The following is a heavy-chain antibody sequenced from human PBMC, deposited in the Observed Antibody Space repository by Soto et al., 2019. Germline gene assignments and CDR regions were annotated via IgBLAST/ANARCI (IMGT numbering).Heavy chain of an antibody. D-gene: IGHD2-21*01. V-gene: IGHV3-30*01. CDR3: ARVHCTTELCSGLYFYYALDV. CDR2: ISSDGKNT. J-gene: IGHJ6*02. CDR1: VFTFSDYA. Sequence: QVQLVESGGGVVQPGRSLRLSCAASVFTFSDYAMHWVRQPPGKGLEWVAIISSDGKNTYYGDSVKGRFTISRDDSTRTLSLQMNGLRPEDTAVYFCARVHCTTELCSGLYFYYALDVWGQGTTVTVSS.